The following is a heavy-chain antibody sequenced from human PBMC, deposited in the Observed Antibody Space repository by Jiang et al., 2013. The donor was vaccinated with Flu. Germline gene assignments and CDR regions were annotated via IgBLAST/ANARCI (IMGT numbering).Heavy chain of an antibody. CDR2: INPSGGST. CDR1: GYTFTSYY. D-gene: IGHD6-13*01. CDR3: AREVTDEAAAGNPTWNYYYGMDV. V-gene: IGHV1-46*01. J-gene: IGHJ6*02. Sequence: VQLVESGAEVKKPGASVKVSCKASGYTFTSYYMHWVRQAPGQGLEWMGIINPSGGSTGYAQKFQGRVTMTRDTSTSTVYMEVSSLRSEDTAMYYCAREVTDEAAAGNPTWNYYYGMDVWGQGTTVTVSS.